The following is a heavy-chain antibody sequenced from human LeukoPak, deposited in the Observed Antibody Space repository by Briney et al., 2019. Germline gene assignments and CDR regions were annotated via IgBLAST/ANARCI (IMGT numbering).Heavy chain of an antibody. D-gene: IGHD6-6*01. CDR1: GGSISTYY. J-gene: IGHJ6*02. Sequence: KASETLSLTCTVYGGSISTYYYSWIRQPAGKGLECIGRIYTSGSTNYNPSLKSRVTMSVDTSKSQFSLKLSSVTAADTAVYYCARAKNDEYYYYGMDVWGQGTTVTVSS. V-gene: IGHV4-4*07. CDR3: ARAKNDEYYYYGMDV. CDR2: IYTSGST.